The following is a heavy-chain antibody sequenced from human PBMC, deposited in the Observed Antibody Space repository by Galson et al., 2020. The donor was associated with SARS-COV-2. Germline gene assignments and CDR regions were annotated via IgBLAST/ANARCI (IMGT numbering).Heavy chain of an antibody. Sequence: GESLKISCAASGFTFSSYAMHWVRQAPGKGLEWVAVISYDGSNKYYADSVKGRFTISRDNSKNTLYLQMNSLRAEDTAVYYCARSLCSGGSCLTRDYYYYYGMDVWGQGTTVTVS. CDR2: ISYDGSNK. CDR1: GFTFSSYA. J-gene: IGHJ6*02. V-gene: IGHV3-30-3*01. D-gene: IGHD2-15*01. CDR3: ARSLCSGGSCLTRDYYYYYGMDV.